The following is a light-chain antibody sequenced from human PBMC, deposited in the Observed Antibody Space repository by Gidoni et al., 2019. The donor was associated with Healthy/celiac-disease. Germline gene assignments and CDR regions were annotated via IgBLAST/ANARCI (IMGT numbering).Light chain of an antibody. J-gene: IGKJ2*04. Sequence: RATINCKSSQSVLYSSNNKNYLAWYQQKPGQPPKLLIYWASTRESGVPDRFSGSGSGTDFTLTISSLQAEDVAVYYCQQYYSTPGCSFGQXTKLEIK. CDR2: WAS. V-gene: IGKV4-1*01. CDR1: QSVLYSSNNKNY. CDR3: QQYYSTPGCS.